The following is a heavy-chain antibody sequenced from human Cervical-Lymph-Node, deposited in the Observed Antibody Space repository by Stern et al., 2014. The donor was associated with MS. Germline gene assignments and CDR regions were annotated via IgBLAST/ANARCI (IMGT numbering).Heavy chain of an antibody. CDR1: GFTFSNFG. D-gene: IGHD6-19*01. CDR2: ISYDGGNE. CDR3: AKGRTVAGKGVGAFDV. Sequence: VQLLQSGGGVVQPGRSLRLSCAASGFTFSNFGMHWVRQAPGKGLEWVTLISYDGGNEYYADFVKGRFTISRDDSKNTVYLQLNSLRPEDTAVYYCAKGRTVAGKGVGAFDVWGQGTFVTVSS. V-gene: IGHV3-30*18. J-gene: IGHJ3*01.